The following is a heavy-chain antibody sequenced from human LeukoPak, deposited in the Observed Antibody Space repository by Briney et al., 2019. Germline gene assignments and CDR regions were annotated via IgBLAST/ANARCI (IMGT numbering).Heavy chain of an antibody. CDR3: ARVHHRGPTNWFDP. J-gene: IGHJ5*02. V-gene: IGHV1-2*02. CDR1: GYTFTGYY. Sequence: ASVKVSCKASGYTFTGYYMHWARQAPGQGLEWMGWINPNSCGTNYAQKFQGRVTMTRDTSISTAYMELSRLRSDDTAVYYCARVHHRGPTNWFDPWGQGTLVPVSS. CDR2: INPNSCGT.